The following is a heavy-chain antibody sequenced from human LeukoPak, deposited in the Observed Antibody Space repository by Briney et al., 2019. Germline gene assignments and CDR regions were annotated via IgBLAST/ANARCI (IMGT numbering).Heavy chain of an antibody. CDR3: ARVGYGSGSYYNGAIDY. CDR1: GGSFSGYY. D-gene: IGHD3-10*01. Sequence: SETLSLTCAVYGGSFSGYYWSWIRQPPGKGLEWIGYIYYSGSTNYNPSLKSRVTISVDTSKNQFSLKLSSVTAADTAVYYCARVGYGSGSYYNGAIDYWGQGTLVTVSS. CDR2: IYYSGST. V-gene: IGHV4-59*01. J-gene: IGHJ4*02.